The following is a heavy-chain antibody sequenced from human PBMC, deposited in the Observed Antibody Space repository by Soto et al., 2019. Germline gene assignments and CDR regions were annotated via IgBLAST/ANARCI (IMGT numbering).Heavy chain of an antibody. CDR3: ARGWAGGYYYGMDV. CDR2: INSDGSST. D-gene: IGHD3-10*01. Sequence: GGSLRLSCAASGFTFSSYWMHWVRQAPGKGLVWVSRINSDGSSTSYADSVKGRFTISRDNAKNTLYLQMNSLTSEDTAVYYCARGWAGGYYYGMDVWGQGTTVTVSS. V-gene: IGHV3-74*01. J-gene: IGHJ6*02. CDR1: GFTFSSYW.